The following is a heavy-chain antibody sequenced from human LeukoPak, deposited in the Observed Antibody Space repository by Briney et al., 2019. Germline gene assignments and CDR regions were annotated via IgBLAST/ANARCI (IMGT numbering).Heavy chain of an antibody. CDR2: INHSGST. J-gene: IGHJ4*02. CDR3: ASGHRLQGGWYHQSFDY. D-gene: IGHD6-19*01. CDR1: GGSFSGYY. Sequence: SETLSLTCAVYGGSFSGYYWSWIRQPPGKGLEWIGEINHSGSTNYNPSLKSRVTISVDTSKNQFSLKLSSVTAADTAVYYCASGHRLQGGWYHQSFDYWGPGTLVTVSS. V-gene: IGHV4-34*01.